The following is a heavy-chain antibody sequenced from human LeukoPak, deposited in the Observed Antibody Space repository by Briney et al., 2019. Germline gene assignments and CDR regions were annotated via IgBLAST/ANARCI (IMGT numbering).Heavy chain of an antibody. V-gene: IGHV1-2*02. CDR1: GYTFTGYC. J-gene: IGHJ5*02. CDR2: INPNSGGT. CDR3: ARDLSTGYNWFDP. D-gene: IGHD3-9*01. Sequence: ASVKVSCKASGYTFTGYCMHWVRQAPGQGLEWMGWINPNSGGTNYAQKFQGRVTMTRDTSISTAYMELSRLRSDDTAVYYCARDLSTGYNWFDPWGQGTLVTVSS.